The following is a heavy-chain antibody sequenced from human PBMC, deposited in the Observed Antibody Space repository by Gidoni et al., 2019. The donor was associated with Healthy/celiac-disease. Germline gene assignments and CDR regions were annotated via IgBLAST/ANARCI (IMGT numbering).Heavy chain of an antibody. CDR3: ARDGPDSSGYYSGLDY. J-gene: IGHJ4*02. CDR1: GFTFSSYG. CDR2: IWYDGSNK. Sequence: QVQLVESGGGVVQPGRSLRLSCAASGFTFSSYGMHWVRQAPGTGLEWVAVIWYDGSNKYYADSVKGRFTISRDNSKNTLYLQMNSLRAEDTAVYYCARDGPDSSGYYSGLDYWGQGTLVTVSS. V-gene: IGHV3-33*01. D-gene: IGHD3-22*01.